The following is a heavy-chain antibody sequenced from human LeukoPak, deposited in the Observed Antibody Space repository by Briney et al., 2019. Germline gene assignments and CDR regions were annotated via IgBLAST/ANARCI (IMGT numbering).Heavy chain of an antibody. CDR3: ARAANWHDDDWFDP. J-gene: IGHJ5*02. Sequence: ALVKVSCKASGYTFTSYYINWVRQATGQGPEWMGWMNPNSGNTDYAQRFQGRVTMTRNTSISTAYMELSSLRSEDTAVYYCARAANWHDDDWFDPWGQGTLVTVSS. CDR2: MNPNSGNT. D-gene: IGHD1-1*01. CDR1: GYTFTSYY. V-gene: IGHV1-8*01.